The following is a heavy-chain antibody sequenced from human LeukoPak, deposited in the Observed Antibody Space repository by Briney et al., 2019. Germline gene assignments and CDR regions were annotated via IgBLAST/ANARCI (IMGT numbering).Heavy chain of an antibody. V-gene: IGHV4-34*01. J-gene: IGHJ5*02. Sequence: SETLSLTCAVYGGSFSGYYWSWIRQPPGKGLEWIGEINHSGSTNYNPSLKSRVTISVDTSKNQFSLELSSVTAADTAVYYCARGGVRGSGSLNWFDPWGQGTLVTVSS. CDR2: INHSGST. CDR1: GGSFSGYY. D-gene: IGHD3-10*01. CDR3: ARGGVRGSGSLNWFDP.